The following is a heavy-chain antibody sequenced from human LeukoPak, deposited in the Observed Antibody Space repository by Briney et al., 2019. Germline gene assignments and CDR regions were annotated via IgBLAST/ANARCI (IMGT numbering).Heavy chain of an antibody. CDR2: IYTSGST. D-gene: IGHD6-13*01. V-gene: IGHV4-61*02. Sequence: SQTLSLTCTVSGGSISSGSYYWSWIRQPAGKGLEWIGRIYTSGSTNYNPSLKSRVTISVDTSKNQFSLKLSSVTAADTAVYYCARDCPLVAAAGGYYYYYMDVWGKGTTVTVSS. J-gene: IGHJ6*03. CDR3: ARDCPLVAAAGGYYYYYMDV. CDR1: GGSISSGSYY.